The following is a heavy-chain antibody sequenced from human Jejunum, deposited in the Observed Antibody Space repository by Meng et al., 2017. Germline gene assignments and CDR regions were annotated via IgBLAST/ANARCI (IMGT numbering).Heavy chain of an antibody. D-gene: IGHD3-10*01. J-gene: IGHJ4*02. CDR3: ARYRHGSGNWYFDH. Sequence: GGSLRLSCAASGFTFNDHYMSWIRQAPGKGLEWVSYISDSASIVYYVDSVKGRFTISRDNAKNSPYLQMNSLRAEDTAVYYCARYRHGSGNWYFDHWGQGTRMTSSS. CDR1: GFTFNDHY. CDR2: ISDSASIV. V-gene: IGHV3-11*01.